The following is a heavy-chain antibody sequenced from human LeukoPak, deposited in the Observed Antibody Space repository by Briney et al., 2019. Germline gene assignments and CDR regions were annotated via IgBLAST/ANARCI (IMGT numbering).Heavy chain of an antibody. Sequence: GGSLRLSCAASGFTFSYYWMHWVRQAPGKGLVWVSRINSDGSSASYADSVKGRFTISRDNSKNTLYLQMNSLRAEDTAVYYCAKRVRYSSSWYYFDYWGQGTLVTVSS. CDR3: AKRVRYSSSWYYFDY. D-gene: IGHD6-13*01. V-gene: IGHV3-74*01. CDR1: GFTFSYYW. J-gene: IGHJ4*02. CDR2: INSDGSSA.